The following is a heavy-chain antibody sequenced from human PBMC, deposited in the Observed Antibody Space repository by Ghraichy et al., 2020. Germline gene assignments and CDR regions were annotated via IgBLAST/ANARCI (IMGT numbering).Heavy chain of an antibody. V-gene: IGHV3-7*03. CDR3: ARRRGAIFGVVMDY. CDR1: GFTFSSYW. J-gene: IGHJ4*02. Sequence: GGSLRLSCAASGFTFSSYWMSWVRQAPGKGLEWVANIKQDGSEKYYVDSVKGRFTISRDNAKNSLYLQMNSLRAEDTAVYYCARRRGAIFGVVMDYWGQGTLVTVSS. D-gene: IGHD3-3*01. CDR2: IKQDGSEK.